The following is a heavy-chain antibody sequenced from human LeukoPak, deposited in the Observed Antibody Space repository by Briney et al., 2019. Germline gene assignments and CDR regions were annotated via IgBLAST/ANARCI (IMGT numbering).Heavy chain of an antibody. CDR1: AYTLTELS. CDR3: ATNFPNYDISRPASYGMDV. V-gene: IGHV1-24*01. D-gene: IGHD3-9*01. Sequence: ASVTVSCKVFAYTLTELSMQWVRHAPGKGLEWMGGFDPEKGETIYAQQFQGRVTVTEDRSTDTNYMELSSLRSEDTAIYYCATNFPNYDISRPASYGMDVWGQGTTVNVSS. CDR2: FDPEKGET. J-gene: IGHJ6*02.